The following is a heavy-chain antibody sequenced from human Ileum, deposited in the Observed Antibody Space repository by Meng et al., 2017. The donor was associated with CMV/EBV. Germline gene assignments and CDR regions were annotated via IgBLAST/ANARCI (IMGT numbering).Heavy chain of an antibody. V-gene: IGHV3-15*01. Sequence: GESLKISCAASGFTFSNAWMSWVRQAPGKGLEWVGRIKSKTDGGTTDYAAPVKARFTISRDDSKNTLYLQMNSLKAEDTAVYYCPTAGGPTQGAFDIWGQGTMVTVSS. CDR1: GFTFSNAW. CDR2: IKSKTDGGTT. D-gene: IGHD1-14*01. J-gene: IGHJ3*02. CDR3: PTAGGPTQGAFDI.